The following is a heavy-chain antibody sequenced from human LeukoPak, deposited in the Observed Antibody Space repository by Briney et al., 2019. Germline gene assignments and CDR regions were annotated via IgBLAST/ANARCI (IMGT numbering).Heavy chain of an antibody. J-gene: IGHJ4*02. CDR1: GGSFSGYY. D-gene: IGHD2-2*01. CDR3: ARGSTGYCSSTSCYEVDY. V-gene: IGHV4-34*01. Sequence: PSETLSLTCAVYGGSFSGYYWSWIRQPPGKGLEWIGEINHSGSTNYNPSLKSRVTISVDTSKNQFSLKLSSVTAADTAVYYCARGSTGYCSSTSCYEVDYWGQGTLVTVSS. CDR2: INHSGST.